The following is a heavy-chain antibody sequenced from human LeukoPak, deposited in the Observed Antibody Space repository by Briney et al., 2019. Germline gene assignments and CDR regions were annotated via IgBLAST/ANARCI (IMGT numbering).Heavy chain of an antibody. D-gene: IGHD1-26*01. J-gene: IGHJ4*02. Sequence: SETLSLTCAVYGGSFSGYYWSWIRQPPGKGLEWIGEINHSGSTNYNPSLKSRVTISVDTSKNQFSLKLTSVTAADTAVYYCARKREGPTTGIDYWGQGTLVTVSS. V-gene: IGHV4-34*01. CDR3: ARKREGPTTGIDY. CDR2: INHSGST. CDR1: GGSFSGYY.